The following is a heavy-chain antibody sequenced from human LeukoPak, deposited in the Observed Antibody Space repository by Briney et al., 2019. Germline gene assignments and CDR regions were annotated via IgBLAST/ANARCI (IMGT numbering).Heavy chain of an antibody. V-gene: IGHV4-38-2*01. CDR1: GYSISSGYY. CDR2: IYHSGST. D-gene: IGHD3-3*01. J-gene: IGHJ4*02. CDR3: ARQNFWSGYSDY. Sequence: SETLSLTCAVSGYSISSGYYWGWIRQPPGKGLEWIGSIYHSGSTYYNPSLKSRVTISVDMSKNQFSLKLSSVTAADTAVYYCARQNFWSGYSDYWGQGTLVTVSS.